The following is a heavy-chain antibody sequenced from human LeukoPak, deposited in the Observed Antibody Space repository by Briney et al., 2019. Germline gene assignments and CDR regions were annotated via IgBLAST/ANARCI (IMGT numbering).Heavy chain of an antibody. CDR1: RYTFTSYD. D-gene: IGHD3-22*01. CDR3: ARGQDMIVARNWFDP. Sequence: ASVKVSRKASRYTFTSYDINWVRQATGQGLEWMGWMNPNSGNTGYAQKFQGRVTMTRNTSISTAYMELSSLRSEDTAVYYCARGQDMIVARNWFDPWGQGTLVTVSS. J-gene: IGHJ5*02. V-gene: IGHV1-8*01. CDR2: MNPNSGNT.